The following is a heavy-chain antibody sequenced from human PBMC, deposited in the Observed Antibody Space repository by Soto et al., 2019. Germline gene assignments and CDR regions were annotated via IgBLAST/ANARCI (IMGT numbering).Heavy chain of an antibody. CDR1: GGSISSSSYY. Sequence: SETLSLTCTVSGGSISSSSYYWGWIRQPPGKGLEWIGSIYYSGSTYYNPSLKSRVTISVDTSKNQFSLKLSSVTAADTAVYYCSRLKGHCSGGSCYREDNWFDPWGQGTLVTVSS. CDR2: IYYSGST. D-gene: IGHD2-15*01. V-gene: IGHV4-39*01. CDR3: SRLKGHCSGGSCYREDNWFDP. J-gene: IGHJ5*02.